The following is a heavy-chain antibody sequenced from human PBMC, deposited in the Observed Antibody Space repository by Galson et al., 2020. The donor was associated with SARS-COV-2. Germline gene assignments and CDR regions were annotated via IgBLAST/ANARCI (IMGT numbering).Heavy chain of an antibody. D-gene: IGHD3-22*01. CDR3: ANASTYYSDGRCYRIFDY. V-gene: IGHV2-5*01. Sequence: SGPTLVKPTQTLTLTCTFSGFSLSTSGVAVGWIRQTPGKALEWLALIYWNDDKRYSPSLNTRLTVSKDTSIKQVVLKMTNMDPVDTATYYCANASTYYSDGRCYRIFDYWGQGTLVTVSS. CDR1: GFSLSTSGVA. CDR2: IYWNDDK. J-gene: IGHJ4*02.